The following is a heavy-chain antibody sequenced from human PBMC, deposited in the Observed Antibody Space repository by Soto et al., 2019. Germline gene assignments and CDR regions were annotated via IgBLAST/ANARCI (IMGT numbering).Heavy chain of an antibody. J-gene: IGHJ4*02. V-gene: IGHV1-3*04. CDR1: GYTFTSYA. CDR3: ARGSSWAHFDY. CDR2: INTAKDNT. D-gene: IGHD6-13*01. Sequence: QVQLVQSGAEVKKPGASVKVSCKPSGYTFTSYAIHWVRQAPGQGLEWMGWINTAKDNTQYSQNYQGRVTITRDTSASIVHMAVSSLRSEDTAVYYCARGSSWAHFDYWGQGTLVTVSS.